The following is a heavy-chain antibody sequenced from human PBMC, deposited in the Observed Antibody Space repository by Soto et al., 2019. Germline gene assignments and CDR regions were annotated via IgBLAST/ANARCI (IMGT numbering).Heavy chain of an antibody. Sequence: PSETLSLTCTVSGGSISSSSYYWGWIRQPPGKGLEWIGGIYYSGSTYYNPSLKSRVTISVDTSKHQFSLKLSSATAADTAVYYCARRLYYDSSGFEGGGMDVWGQGTTVTVSS. J-gene: IGHJ6*02. D-gene: IGHD3-22*01. CDR1: GGSISSSSYY. CDR3: ARRLYYDSSGFEGGGMDV. V-gene: IGHV4-39*01. CDR2: IYYSGST.